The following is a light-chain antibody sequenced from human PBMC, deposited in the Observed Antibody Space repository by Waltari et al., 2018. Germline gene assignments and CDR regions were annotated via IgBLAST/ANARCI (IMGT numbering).Light chain of an antibody. CDR2: WAS. Sequence: DIVMTQSPDSLAVSLGERATLNCKSSPSVLSTSNRKTDIAWYQQKPGQTPRLLINWASTRASGVPDRFSGSGSGTDFTLTVSSLQAEDVAVYYCHQYYIPPLTFGQGTRLEIK. V-gene: IGKV4-1*01. CDR3: HQYYIPPLT. CDR1: PSVLSTSNRKTD. J-gene: IGKJ5*01.